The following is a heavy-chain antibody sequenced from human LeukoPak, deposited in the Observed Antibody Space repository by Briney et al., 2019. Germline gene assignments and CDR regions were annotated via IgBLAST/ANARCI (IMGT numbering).Heavy chain of an antibody. D-gene: IGHD4-11*01. J-gene: IGHJ4*02. CDR1: GFTLCSYA. CDR3: VRTHDYSNHGPAY. Sequence: GGSLRLSCAASGFTLCSYAMSGVREAPGEGLEWGSAISGGGGSTYYAHSVKGRFTISRDNSKNTLYLHMNSLRAEDTAVYYCVRTHDYSNHGPAYWDQGPLVTVSS. CDR2: ISGGGGST. V-gene: IGHV3-23*01.